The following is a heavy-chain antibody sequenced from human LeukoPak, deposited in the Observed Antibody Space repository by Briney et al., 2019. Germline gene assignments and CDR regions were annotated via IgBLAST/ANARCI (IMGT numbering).Heavy chain of an antibody. Sequence: SETLPLTCAVYGGSFSGYYWSWIRQPPGKGLEWIGEINHSGSTNYNPSLKSRVTISVDTSKNQFSLKLSSVTAADTAVYYCARGRDIVGPDWFDPWGQGTLVTVSS. D-gene: IGHD2-15*01. J-gene: IGHJ5*02. CDR3: ARGRDIVGPDWFDP. CDR2: INHSGST. V-gene: IGHV4-34*01. CDR1: GGSFSGYY.